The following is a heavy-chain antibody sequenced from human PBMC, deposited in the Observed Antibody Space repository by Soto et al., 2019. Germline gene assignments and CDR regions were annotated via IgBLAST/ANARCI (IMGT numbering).Heavy chain of an antibody. V-gene: IGHV3-53*04. CDR3: ARDKGLGYCSGGSCYSVYMDV. CDR2: IYSGDST. J-gene: IGHJ6*03. D-gene: IGHD2-15*01. CDR1: GFSVSTNY. Sequence: GGSLRLSCAASGFSVSTNYMSWVRRAPRKGLEWVSVIYSGDSTYYADSVKGRFTISRHNSENTLSLQMNSLRAEDTAVYYCARDKGLGYCSGGSCYSVYMDVWGKGTTVTVSS.